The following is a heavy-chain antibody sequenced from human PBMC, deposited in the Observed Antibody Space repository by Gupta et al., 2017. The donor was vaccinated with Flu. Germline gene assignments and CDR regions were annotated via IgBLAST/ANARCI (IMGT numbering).Heavy chain of an antibody. Sequence: EVQLVESGGGLVQPGGSLRLSCAASGFIFSDYWMSWVRQAPGKGLEWVASIKQDGSEKYYVDSVKGRFTVSRDNAKNALHLQMNSLRDEDTAVYYCARRDSSFVNWGQGTLVTVSS. CDR2: IKQDGSEK. J-gene: IGHJ4*02. CDR3: ARRDSSFVN. CDR1: GFIFSDYW. V-gene: IGHV3-7*01. D-gene: IGHD6-6*01.